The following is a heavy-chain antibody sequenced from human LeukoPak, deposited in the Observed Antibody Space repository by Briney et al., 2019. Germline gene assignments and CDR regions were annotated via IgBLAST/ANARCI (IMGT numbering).Heavy chain of an antibody. Sequence: SETLSLTCTVSGGSISSYYWSWIRQPPGKGLDWIGYIYYSGSTNYNPSLKSRVTISVDTSKNQFSLKLSSVTAADTAVYYCARADSSGYAFDYWGQGTLVTVSS. J-gene: IGHJ4*02. V-gene: IGHV4-59*01. CDR3: ARADSSGYAFDY. CDR2: IYYSGST. D-gene: IGHD3-22*01. CDR1: GGSISSYY.